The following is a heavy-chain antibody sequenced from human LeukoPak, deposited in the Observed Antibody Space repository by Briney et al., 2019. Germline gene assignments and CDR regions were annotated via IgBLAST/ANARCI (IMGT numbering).Heavy chain of an antibody. CDR3: AKESGYCSGGSCYSMFDY. Sequence: GGSLRLPCAASGFTFSSYAMSWVRQAPGKGLEWVSAISGSGGSTYYADSVKGRFTISRDNSKNTLYLQMNSLRAEDTAVYYCAKESGYCSGGSCYSMFDYWGQGTLVTVSS. D-gene: IGHD2-15*01. J-gene: IGHJ4*02. V-gene: IGHV3-23*01. CDR2: ISGSGGST. CDR1: GFTFSSYA.